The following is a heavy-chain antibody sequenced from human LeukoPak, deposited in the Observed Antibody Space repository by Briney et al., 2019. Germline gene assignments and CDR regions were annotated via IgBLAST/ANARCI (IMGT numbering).Heavy chain of an antibody. CDR1: GGSISSSSYY. CDR2: IYYSGST. J-gene: IGHJ6*03. V-gene: IGHV4-39*07. D-gene: IGHD5-18*01. Sequence: SETLSLTCTVSGGSISSSSYYWGRIRQPPGKGLEWIGSIYYSGSTYYNPSLKSRVTISVDTSKNQFSLKLSSVTAADTAVYYCASRPGYSYGFYYYYMDVWGKGTTVTVSS. CDR3: ASRPGYSYGFYYYYMDV.